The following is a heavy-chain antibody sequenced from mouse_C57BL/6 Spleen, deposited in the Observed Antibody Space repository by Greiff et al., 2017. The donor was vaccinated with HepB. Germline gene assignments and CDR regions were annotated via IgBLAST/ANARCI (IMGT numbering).Heavy chain of an antibody. V-gene: IGHV1-53*01. CDR2: INPSNGGT. CDR3: ARERDYYDSSYRYWYFDV. D-gene: IGHD1-1*01. Sequence: QVQLQQPGTELVKPGASVKLSCKASGYTFTSYWMHWVKQRPGQGLEWIGNINPSNGGTNYNEKFKSKATLTVDKSSSTAYMQLSSRAAEDSAVYYCARERDYYDSSYRYWYFDVWGTGTTVTVSS. J-gene: IGHJ1*03. CDR1: GYTFTSYW.